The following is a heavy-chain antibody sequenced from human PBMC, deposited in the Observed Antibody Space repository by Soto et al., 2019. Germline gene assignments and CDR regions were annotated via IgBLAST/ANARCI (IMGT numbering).Heavy chain of an antibody. CDR1: GGTFNNYA. CDR2: IIPTFGTE. V-gene: IGHV1-69*01. J-gene: IGHJ6*02. D-gene: IGHD3-10*01. Sequence: QVLLVQSGPEVKKPGSSVKVSCKASGGTFNNYAINWVRQAPGKGLEWMGGIIPTFGTENHAQKFQARVTIAADESTTSADMELNSLRSADTAIYYCASFDGTLVRGGRSSPYEMDVWGQGITVIVSS. CDR3: ASFDGTLVRGGRSSPYEMDV.